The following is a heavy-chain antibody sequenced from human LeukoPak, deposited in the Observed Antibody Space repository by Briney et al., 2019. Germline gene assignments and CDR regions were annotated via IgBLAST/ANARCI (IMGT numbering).Heavy chain of an antibody. V-gene: IGHV4-39*01. Sequence: ISTVSGGSISRSTYCWGWIRQPPGKGLEWIGSINYSGPTYYNPSLKSRVTISVDTSKNQFSLKLTSVTAADTAVYYCARWGGGSGNHHSFDYWGQGILVTVSS. D-gene: IGHD1-26*01. CDR2: INYSGPT. CDR3: ARWGGGSGNHHSFDY. J-gene: IGHJ4*02. CDR1: GGSISRSTYC.